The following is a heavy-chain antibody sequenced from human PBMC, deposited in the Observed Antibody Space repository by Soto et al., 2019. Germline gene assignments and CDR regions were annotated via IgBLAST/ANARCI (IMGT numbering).Heavy chain of an antibody. V-gene: IGHV4-34*01. D-gene: IGHD6-19*01. CDR1: NGSFSDYF. CDR3: AGGKSSGPLYYFDT. CDR2: IKESGFA. J-gene: IGHJ4*02. Sequence: RSLTCGVYNGSFSDYFCNWIRQPPGKGLEWIGEIKESGFATYNPSLKRRVTMSVDTANNQFSLKVTSVTAADTAVYYCAGGKSSGPLYYFDTWGQGTLVTVSS.